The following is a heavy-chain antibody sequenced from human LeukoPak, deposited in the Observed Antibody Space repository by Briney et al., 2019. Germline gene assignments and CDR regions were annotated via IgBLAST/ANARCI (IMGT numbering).Heavy chain of an antibody. CDR1: EFTFSSYA. Sequence: GGSLRLSCAGSEFTFSSYAMSWVRQAPGKGLEWVSSISSSSSYIYYADSVKGRFTISRDNAKNSLYLQMNSLRAEDTAVYYCARDAGPSITIFGVVIRGREGYYFDYWGQGTLVTVSS. V-gene: IGHV3-21*01. CDR2: ISSSSSYI. D-gene: IGHD3-3*01. CDR3: ARDAGPSITIFGVVIRGREGYYFDY. J-gene: IGHJ4*02.